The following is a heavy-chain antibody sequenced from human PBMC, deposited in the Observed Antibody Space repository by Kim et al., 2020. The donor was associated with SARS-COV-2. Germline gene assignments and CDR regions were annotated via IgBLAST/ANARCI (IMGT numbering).Heavy chain of an antibody. CDR2: IRGGGVNK. CDR3: ARVVTMDGYNYFYYYAMDV. CDR1: GFTFDTYA. V-gene: IGHV3-23*01. J-gene: IGHJ6*02. Sequence: GGSLRLSCAASGFTFDTYAMSWVRQAPGKGLEWVSDIRGGGVNKYYADSVRGRFTISRDNAKNTLYMQMNSLRDEDTAVYYCARVVTMDGYNYFYYYAMDVWGQGTTVTVSS. D-gene: IGHD2-21*02.